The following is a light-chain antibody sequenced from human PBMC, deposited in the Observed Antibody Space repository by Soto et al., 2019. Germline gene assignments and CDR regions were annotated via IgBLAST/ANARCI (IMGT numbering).Light chain of an antibody. CDR1: QSISSW. V-gene: IGKV1-5*01. Sequence: DIQMTQSPSTLSASVGDRVTITCRASQSISSWLAWYQQKPGKAPKLLIYDASSLESGDPSRFSGSGAGTGVTLTLSSLQPDDFATYYCQQYNSYPWTFGQGTKVEIK. CDR3: QQYNSYPWT. CDR2: DAS. J-gene: IGKJ1*01.